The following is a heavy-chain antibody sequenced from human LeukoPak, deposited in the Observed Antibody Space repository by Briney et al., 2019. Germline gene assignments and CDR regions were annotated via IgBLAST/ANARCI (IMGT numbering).Heavy chain of an antibody. Sequence: GGSLRLSCAASGFTFSSYAMSWVRQVPGKGLEWVSAISGSGGSTYYADSVKGRFTISRDNSKNTLYLQMNSLRAEDTAVYYCAKVLRLGEFPYYFDYWGQGTLVTVSS. CDR2: ISGSGGST. V-gene: IGHV3-23*01. CDR3: AKVLRLGEFPYYFDY. CDR1: GFTFSSYA. D-gene: IGHD3-16*01. J-gene: IGHJ4*02.